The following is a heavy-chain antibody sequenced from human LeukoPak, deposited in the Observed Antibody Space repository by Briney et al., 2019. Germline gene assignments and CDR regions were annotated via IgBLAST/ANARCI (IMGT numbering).Heavy chain of an antibody. Sequence: ASVKVSCKASGGTFSSYTISWVRQAPGQGLEWMGWISAYNGNTNYAQKLQGRVTMTTDTSTRTVYMELKSLRSDDTAVYYCARDGYCGGDCYPGDWFDPWGQGTLVTVSS. J-gene: IGHJ5*02. CDR2: ISAYNGNT. CDR1: GGTFSSYT. V-gene: IGHV1-18*01. CDR3: ARDGYCGGDCYPGDWFDP. D-gene: IGHD2-21*02.